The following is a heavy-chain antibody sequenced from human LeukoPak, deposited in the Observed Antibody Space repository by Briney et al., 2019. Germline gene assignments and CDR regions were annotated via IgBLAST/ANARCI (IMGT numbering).Heavy chain of an antibody. CDR3: ARDKYGDGTFDY. J-gene: IGHJ4*02. CDR1: GFTVSSYS. D-gene: IGHD4-17*01. CDR2: IRYDGSNK. V-gene: IGHV3-30*02. Sequence: PGGSLRLSCAASGFTVSSYSMNWVRQAPGKGLEWVAFIRYDGSNKYYADSVKGRFTISRDNAKNSLYLQMNSLRAEDTAVYYCARDKYGDGTFDYWGQGTLVTVSS.